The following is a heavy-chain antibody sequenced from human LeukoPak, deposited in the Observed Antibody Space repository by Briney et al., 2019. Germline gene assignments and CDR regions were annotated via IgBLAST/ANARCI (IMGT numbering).Heavy chain of an antibody. J-gene: IGHJ3*02. CDR1: GGSISSTHW. CDR2: IFHTGTT. Sequence: SETLSLTCAVSGGSISSTHWWTWVRQPPGKGLEGIGEIFHTGTTNYNPSLKSRVTISVDKSKNQFSLKLSSVTAADTAVYYCARDQWLLRGGDHDAFDIWGQGTMVTVSS. CDR3: ARDQWLLRGGDHDAFDI. D-gene: IGHD6-19*01. V-gene: IGHV4-4*02.